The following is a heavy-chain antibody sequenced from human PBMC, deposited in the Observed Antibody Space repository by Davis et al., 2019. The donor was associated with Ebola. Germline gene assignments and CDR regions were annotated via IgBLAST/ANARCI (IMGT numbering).Heavy chain of an antibody. Sequence: PGGSLRLSCAPSGFTFSGSAMHWVRQAPGKGLEWVGRIRSKANSYATAYAASVKGRFTISRDDSKNTAYLQMNSLKTEDTAVYYCTSSMVQGVIITKNFNNWGQGTLVTVSS. CDR3: TSSMVQGVIITKNFNN. D-gene: IGHD3-10*01. J-gene: IGHJ4*02. CDR2: IRSKANSYAT. V-gene: IGHV3-73*01. CDR1: GFTFSGSA.